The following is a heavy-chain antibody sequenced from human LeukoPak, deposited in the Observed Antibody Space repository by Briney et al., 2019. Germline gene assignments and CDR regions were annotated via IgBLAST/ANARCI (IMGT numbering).Heavy chain of an antibody. Sequence: GASVKVSCKASGYTFTSYYMHWVRQAPGQGLEWMGRINPNSGGTNYAQKFQGRVTMTRDTSISTAYMELSRLRSDDTAVYYCASVSVLRFLEWLPTAWGQGTLVTVSS. D-gene: IGHD3-3*01. J-gene: IGHJ5*02. CDR2: INPNSGGT. CDR3: ASVSVLRFLEWLPTA. CDR1: GYTFTSYY. V-gene: IGHV1-2*06.